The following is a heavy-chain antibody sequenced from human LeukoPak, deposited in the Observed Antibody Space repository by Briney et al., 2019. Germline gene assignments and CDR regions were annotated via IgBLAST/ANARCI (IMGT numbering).Heavy chain of an antibody. Sequence: PSETLSLTCTVSGYYISSGYYWGWIRQPPGKGLEWIGSIYHSGSTYYNPSLKSRVTISVDMSKNQFSLELTSVTAADTAVYYCARGPASGSNFAWFDPWGQGTLVTVSS. CDR1: GYYISSGYY. V-gene: IGHV4-38-2*02. J-gene: IGHJ5*02. D-gene: IGHD3-10*01. CDR2: IYHSGST. CDR3: ARGPASGSNFAWFDP.